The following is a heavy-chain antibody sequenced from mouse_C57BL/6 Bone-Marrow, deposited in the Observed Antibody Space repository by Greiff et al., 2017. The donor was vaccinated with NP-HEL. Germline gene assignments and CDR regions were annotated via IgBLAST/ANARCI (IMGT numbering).Heavy chain of an antibody. CDR3: AKDWNYFDY. J-gene: IGHJ2*01. V-gene: IGHV1-80*01. CDR1: GYAFSSYW. D-gene: IGHD4-1*01. Sequence: VQLVESGAELVKPGASVKLSCKASGYAFSSYWMTWVKQRPGKGLEWIGQIYPGDGDANYNGKFKGKATLTADKSSSTAYMQLSSLTSEDAAVYCCAKDWNYFDYWGQGTTLTVSS. CDR2: IYPGDGDA.